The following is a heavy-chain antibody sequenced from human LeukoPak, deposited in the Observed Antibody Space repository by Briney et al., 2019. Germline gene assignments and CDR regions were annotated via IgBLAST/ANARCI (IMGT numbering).Heavy chain of an antibody. CDR3: AREKSSHCCYYFDY. Sequence: GASVKVSCKASGYTFTSYGISWVRQAPGQGLEWMGRIIPILGIANYAQKFQGRVTITADKSTSTAYMELSSLRSEDTAVYYCAREKSSHCCYYFDYWGQGTLVTVSS. CDR2: IIPILGIA. CDR1: GYTFTSYG. J-gene: IGHJ4*02. V-gene: IGHV1-69*04. D-gene: IGHD2-21*02.